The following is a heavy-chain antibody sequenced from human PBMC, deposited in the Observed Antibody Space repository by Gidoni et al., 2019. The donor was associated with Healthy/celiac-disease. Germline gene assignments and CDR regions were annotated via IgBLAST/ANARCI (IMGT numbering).Heavy chain of an antibody. V-gene: IGHV4-30-4*01. Sequence: HVQLQESGPGLVKPSQTLSLTCTVSGVSISRGYYYSIWIRQPPGKGLEWIGYSYYSGSTYYNPSLKSRVTISVDTSKNQFSLKLSSVTAADTAVYYCARGGVVPAATRINYYYYYGMDVWGQGTTVTVSS. D-gene: IGHD2-2*01. CDR1: GVSISRGYYY. CDR2: SYYSGST. J-gene: IGHJ6*02. CDR3: ARGGVVPAATRINYYYYYGMDV.